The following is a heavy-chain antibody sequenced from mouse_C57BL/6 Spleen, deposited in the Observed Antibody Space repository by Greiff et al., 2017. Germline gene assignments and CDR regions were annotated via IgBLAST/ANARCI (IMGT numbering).Heavy chain of an antibody. D-gene: IGHD2-5*01. CDR1: GYTFTSYW. V-gene: IGHV1-52*01. CDR3: ARGGYSNYLYYFDY. J-gene: IGHJ2*01. Sequence: QVHVKQSGAELVRPGSSVKLSCKASGYTFTSYWMHWVKQRPIQGLEWIGNIDPSDSETHYNQKFKDKATLTVDKSSSTAYMQLSSLTSEDSAVYYCARGGYSNYLYYFDYWGQGTTLTVSS. CDR2: IDPSDSET.